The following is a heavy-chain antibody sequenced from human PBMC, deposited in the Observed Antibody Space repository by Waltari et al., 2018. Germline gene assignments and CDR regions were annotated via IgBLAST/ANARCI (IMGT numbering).Heavy chain of an antibody. CDR2: ISGSGVST. J-gene: IGHJ4*02. D-gene: IGHD6-6*01. CDR1: GFTFSSYA. Sequence: EVQLLESGGGLVQPGGSLRLSCAASGFTFSSYAMSWVRQAPGKGLEGVSAISGSGVSTYYADSVKGRFTISRDNSKNTLYLQMNSLRAEDTAVYYCAKDRGLEYNFDYWGQGTLVTVSS. CDR3: AKDRGLEYNFDY. V-gene: IGHV3-23*01.